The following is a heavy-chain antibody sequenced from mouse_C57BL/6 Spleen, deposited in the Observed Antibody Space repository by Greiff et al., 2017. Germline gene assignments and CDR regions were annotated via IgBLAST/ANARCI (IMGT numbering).Heavy chain of an antibody. V-gene: IGHV1-82*01. J-gene: IGHJ3*01. Sequence: VQLKESGPELVKPGASVKISCKASGYAFSSSWMNWVKQRPGKGLEWIGRIYPGDGDTNYNGKFKGKATLTADKSSSTAYMQLSSLTSEDSAVYFCARKDDYGWFAYWGQGTLVTVSA. CDR1: GYAFSSSW. D-gene: IGHD2-4*01. CDR3: ARKDDYGWFAY. CDR2: IYPGDGDT.